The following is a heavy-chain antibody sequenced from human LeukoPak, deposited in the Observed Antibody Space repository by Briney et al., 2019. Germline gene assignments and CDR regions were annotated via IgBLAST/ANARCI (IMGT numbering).Heavy chain of an antibody. CDR2: IKQDGSEK. V-gene: IGHV3-7*01. D-gene: IGHD2/OR15-2a*01. Sequence: GGSLRLSCAASGFIFSSYWMSWVRQAPGKGLEWVANIKQDGSEKYYVDSVKGRFTISRDNAKNSLYLQMNSLRAEDTAVYYCARTSIRVGTTDEDYWGQGTLVTVSS. CDR1: GFIFSSYW. CDR3: ARTSIRVGTTDEDY. J-gene: IGHJ4*02.